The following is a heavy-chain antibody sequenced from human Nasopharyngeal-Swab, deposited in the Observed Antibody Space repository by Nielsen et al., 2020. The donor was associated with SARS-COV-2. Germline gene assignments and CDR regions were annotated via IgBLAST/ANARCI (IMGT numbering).Heavy chain of an antibody. D-gene: IGHD3-22*01. CDR1: GFTFSSYG. CDR3: AKDVMVDSSGYYYEDDAFDI. Sequence: GESLKISCAASGFTFSSYGMHWVRQAPGKGLEWVAVISYDGSNKYYADSVKGRFTISRDNSKNTLYLQTNSLRAEDTAVYYCAKDVMVDSSGYYYEDDAFDIWGQGTMVTVSS. CDR2: ISYDGSNK. V-gene: IGHV3-30*18. J-gene: IGHJ3*02.